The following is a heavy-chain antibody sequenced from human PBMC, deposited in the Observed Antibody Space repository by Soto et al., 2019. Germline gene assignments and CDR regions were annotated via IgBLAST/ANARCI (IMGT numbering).Heavy chain of an antibody. CDR2: IYHTGTT. CDR3: FFQAEDGIRDVRSVSAFLLNRSSDL. J-gene: IGHJ2*01. Sequence: PGKGLEWIGYIYHTGTTYYNMSLKRRVTISVDRSKNQFSLKMSSVTAADTAVYFFFFQAEDGIRDVRSVSAFLLNRSSDL. V-gene: IGHV4-30-2*01. D-gene: IGHD3-10*02.